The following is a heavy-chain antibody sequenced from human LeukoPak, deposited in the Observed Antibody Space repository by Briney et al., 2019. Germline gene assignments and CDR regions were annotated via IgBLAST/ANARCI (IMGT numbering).Heavy chain of an antibody. J-gene: IGHJ4*02. Sequence: GGSLRLSCTTSGFAFSSYWMHWARQAPGEGLLWVSRINSDGSSTSYADSVKGRFTISRDNAKNALYLQMNSLRAEDTAVYYCARGTGYNVFDYWGQGTLVTVSS. D-gene: IGHD2-8*02. CDR1: GFAFSSYW. V-gene: IGHV3-74*01. CDR3: ARGTGYNVFDY. CDR2: INSDGSST.